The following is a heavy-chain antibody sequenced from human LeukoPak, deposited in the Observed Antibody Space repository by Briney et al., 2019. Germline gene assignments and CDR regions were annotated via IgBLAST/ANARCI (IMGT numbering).Heavy chain of an antibody. V-gene: IGHV3-74*01. CDR1: GFTFNTYY. D-gene: IGHD2-21*02. J-gene: IGHJ4*02. CDR3: VRLAVTDTNY. CDR2: INADGTIT. Sequence: GGSLRLSCVASGFTFNTYYMHWVRQAPGERLVWVSFINADGTITKYADSVKGRFTISRDNAKSTVYLQMNGLRVEDTAMYYCVRLAVTDTNYWDQGSLVTVSS.